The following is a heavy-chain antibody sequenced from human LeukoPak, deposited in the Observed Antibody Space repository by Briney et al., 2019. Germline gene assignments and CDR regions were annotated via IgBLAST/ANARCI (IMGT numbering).Heavy chain of an antibody. J-gene: IGHJ4*02. CDR3: TKGEVDGDYTPAF. CDR1: GFASSSYA. V-gene: IGHV3-23*01. Sequence: PGGSLRLSCAASGFASSSYAMSWVRQAPGKGLEWISGIGGSGVATYYADSVKGRFTISRDNSKNTLHLQMNSLRVDDTAVYYCTKGEVDGDYTPAFWGQGTLVTVSS. D-gene: IGHD4-17*01. CDR2: IGGSGVAT.